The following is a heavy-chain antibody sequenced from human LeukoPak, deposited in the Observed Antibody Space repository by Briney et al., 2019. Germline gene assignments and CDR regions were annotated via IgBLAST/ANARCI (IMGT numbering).Heavy chain of an antibody. J-gene: IGHJ4*02. CDR2: ISYDGSDK. CDR3: ATYRQVLLPFES. CDR1: GFTFSSYG. D-gene: IGHD2-8*02. V-gene: IGHV3-30*03. Sequence: GGSLRLSCAASGFTFSSYGMHWVRQAPGKGLEWVAVISYDGSDKYHADSVKGRFTISRDNSKSTLSLQMNSLRVEDTAICYCATYRQVLLPFESWGQGTLVTVSS.